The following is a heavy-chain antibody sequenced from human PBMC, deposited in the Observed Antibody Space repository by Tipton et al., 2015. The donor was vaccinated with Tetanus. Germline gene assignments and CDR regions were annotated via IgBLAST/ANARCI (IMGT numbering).Heavy chain of an antibody. Sequence: TLSLTCTVSGGSISSGGYYWSWIRQHPGKGLERIGNIYYSGSTYYNPSLKSRVTISVDTSTNQFSLKLSSVTAADTAVYYCAKVPWEGVYANWFDPWGQGTLVTVSS. D-gene: IGHD2-8*01. CDR1: GGSISSGGYY. CDR2: IYYSGST. CDR3: AKVPWEGVYANWFDP. J-gene: IGHJ5*02. V-gene: IGHV4-31*03.